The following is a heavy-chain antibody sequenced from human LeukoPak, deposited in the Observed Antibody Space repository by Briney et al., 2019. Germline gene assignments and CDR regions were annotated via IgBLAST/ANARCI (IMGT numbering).Heavy chain of an antibody. CDR1: GGSFSGYY. CDR2: INHSGST. J-gene: IGHJ4*02. CDR3: ASRVNGIAARRAFDY. Sequence: SETLSLTCAVYGGSFSGYYWSWIRQPPGKGLEWIGEINHSGSTNYNPSLKSRVTISVDTSKNQCSLKLSSVAAADTAVYYCASRVNGIAARRAFDYWGQGTLVTVSS. V-gene: IGHV4-34*01. D-gene: IGHD6-6*01.